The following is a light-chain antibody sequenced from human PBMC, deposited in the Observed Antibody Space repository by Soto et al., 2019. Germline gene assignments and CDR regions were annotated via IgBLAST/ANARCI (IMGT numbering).Light chain of an antibody. CDR1: SSDVGGYNH. Sequence: QSALTQPASVSGSPGPSITISCTGTSSDVGGYNHVSWYQQHPGKAPKLMIYDVNNRPSGVSNRFSVSKSVNTASLTISGLQAEDEADYYCSSYASSSTLLFGGGTKLTVL. J-gene: IGLJ2*01. CDR3: SSYASSSTLL. CDR2: DVN. V-gene: IGLV2-14*03.